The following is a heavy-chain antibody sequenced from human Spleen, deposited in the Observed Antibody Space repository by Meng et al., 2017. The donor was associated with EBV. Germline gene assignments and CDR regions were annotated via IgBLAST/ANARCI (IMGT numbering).Heavy chain of an antibody. D-gene: IGHD3-16*01. CDR2: IYHSGST. CDR3: AQRERWGLDP. Sequence: LQESGPGLVKPSGTLSLTCAVSGGSISSSNWWNWVRQAPGKGLEWIGEIYHSGSTSYNPSLESRVTISIGKSKNQVSLKLTSVTAADTAVYYCAQRERWGLDPWGQGTLVTVSS. V-gene: IGHV4-4*02. CDR1: GGSISSSNW. J-gene: IGHJ5*02.